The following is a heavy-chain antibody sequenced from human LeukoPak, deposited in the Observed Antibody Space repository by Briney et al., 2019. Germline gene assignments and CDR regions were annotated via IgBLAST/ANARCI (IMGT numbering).Heavy chain of an antibody. CDR3: ARGITMMVDY. Sequence: PGGSLRLSCAASGFTFSSYAMHWVRQAPGKGLEWVAVISYDGSNKYYADSVKGRFTISRDNSKNTLYLQMNSLRAEDTAVYYCARGITMMVDYWGQGTLVTVSS. J-gene: IGHJ4*02. CDR2: ISYDGSNK. CDR1: GFTFSSYA. V-gene: IGHV3-30*04. D-gene: IGHD3-22*01.